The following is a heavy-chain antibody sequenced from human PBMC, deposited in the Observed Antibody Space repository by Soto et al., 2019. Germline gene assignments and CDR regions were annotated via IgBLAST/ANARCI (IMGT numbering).Heavy chain of an antibody. CDR1: GGSISSGGYY. Sequence: QVQLQESGPGLVKPSQTLSLTCTVSGGSISSGGYYWSWIRQHPGKRLEWIENIYYRGSTYYNPSVKGRGNKSVHTSNNPFCLKLSSQTDEATPVYYCARDQWEMSRVITQLFAFEYWRKGTLV. V-gene: IGHV4-31*03. J-gene: IGHJ4*02. CDR2: IYYRGST. D-gene: IGHD1-26*01. CDR3: ARDQWEMSRVITQLFAFEY.